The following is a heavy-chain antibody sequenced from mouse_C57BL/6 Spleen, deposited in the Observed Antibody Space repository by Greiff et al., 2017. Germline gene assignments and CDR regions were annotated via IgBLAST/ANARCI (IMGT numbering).Heavy chain of an antibody. CDR1: GYSFTGYY. Sequence: EVKLMESGPELVKPGASVKISCKASGYSFTGYYMNWVKQSPEKSLEWIGEINPSTGGTTYNQKFKAKATLTVDKSSSTAYMQLKSLTSEDSAVYYCARSGAYYSNDYAMDYWGQGTSVTVSS. V-gene: IGHV1-42*01. J-gene: IGHJ4*01. CDR2: INPSTGGT. CDR3: ARSGAYYSNDYAMDY. D-gene: IGHD2-5*01.